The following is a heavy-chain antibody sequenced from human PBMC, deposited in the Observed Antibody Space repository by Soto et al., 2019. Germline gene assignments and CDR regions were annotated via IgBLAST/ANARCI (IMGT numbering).Heavy chain of an antibody. V-gene: IGHV3-33*01. J-gene: IGHJ3*02. D-gene: IGHD2-15*01. CDR3: ARDSFTSLIGSGDDAFDI. CDR2: IWYDGSNK. Sequence: GGSLRLSCAASGFTFSSYGMHWVRQAPGKGLEWVAVIWYDGSNKYYADSVKGRFTISRDNSKNTLYLQMNSLRAEDTAVYYCARDSFTSLIGSGDDAFDIWGQGTMVTVSS. CDR1: GFTFSSYG.